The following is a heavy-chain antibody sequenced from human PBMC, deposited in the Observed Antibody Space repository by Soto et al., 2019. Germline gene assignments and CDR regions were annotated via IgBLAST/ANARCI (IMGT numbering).Heavy chain of an antibody. D-gene: IGHD2-8*02. CDR1: GFIFSSHD. J-gene: IGHJ2*01. CDR2: ISTAGGT. CDR3: ARELEMYGYWYFEL. V-gene: IGHV3-13*01. Sequence: PGGSLSLSCAASGFIFSSHDMLWVRQIAGKGLVWVSAISTAGGTHHADSVKGRFTISRDNAKNSWYLQLNSLSAGDTAVYYCARELEMYGYWYFELWGRGTLVTASS.